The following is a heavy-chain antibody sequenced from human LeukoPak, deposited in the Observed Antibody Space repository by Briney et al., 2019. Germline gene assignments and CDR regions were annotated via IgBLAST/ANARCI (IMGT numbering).Heavy chain of an antibody. J-gene: IGHJ4*02. CDR3: ARGTYSSSWYLHFDY. CDR2: IYYSGRT. V-gene: IGHV4-59*01. CDR1: GGSISSYY. Sequence: SETLSLTCTVSGGSISSYYWSWIRQPPGKGLEWIGYIYYSGRTNYNSSLKIRVTISVDTSNNQFSLKLSSVTAADTAVYFCARGTYSSSWYLHFDYWGQGTLVTVS. D-gene: IGHD6-13*01.